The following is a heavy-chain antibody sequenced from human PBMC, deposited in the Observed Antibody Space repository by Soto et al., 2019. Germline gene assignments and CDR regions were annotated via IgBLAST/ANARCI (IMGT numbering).Heavy chain of an antibody. D-gene: IGHD3-10*01. CDR3: AKDPSYYYGSGSYSYYFDY. CDR1: GFTFSSYA. J-gene: IGHJ4*02. CDR2: ISGSGGST. Sequence: GGSLRLSCAASGFTFSSYAMSWVRQAPGKGLEWVSAISGSGGSTYYADSVKGRFTISRDNSKNTLYLQMNSLRAEDTAVYYCAKDPSYYYGSGSYSYYFDYWGQGTLVTVSS. V-gene: IGHV3-23*01.